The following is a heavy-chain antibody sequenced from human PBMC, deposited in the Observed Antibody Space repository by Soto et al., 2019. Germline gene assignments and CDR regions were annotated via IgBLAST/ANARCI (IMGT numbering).Heavy chain of an antibody. J-gene: IGHJ6*03. CDR3: ARGSHSSSWSDLYYYYMDV. CDR1: GYTFTSYD. CDR2: MNPNSGNT. Sequence: GESLKISCKASGYTFTSYDINWVRQATGQGLEWMGWMNPNSGNTGYAQKFQGRVTMTRNTSISTAYMELSSLRSEDTAVYYCARGSHSSSWSDLYYYYMDVWGKGTTVTVSS. D-gene: IGHD6-13*01. V-gene: IGHV1-8*01.